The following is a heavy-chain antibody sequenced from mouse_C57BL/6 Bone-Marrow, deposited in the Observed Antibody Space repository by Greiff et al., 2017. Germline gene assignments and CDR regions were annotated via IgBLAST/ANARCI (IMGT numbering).Heavy chain of an antibody. CDR1: GYTFTSYW. Sequence: QVHVKQPGAELVKPGASVKMSCKASGYTFTSYWITWVKQRPGQGLEWIGDIYPGSGSTNYNEKFKSKATLTVDKSSSTAYMELRSLTSEDTAVYYCARDSNLSRWYFDVWGTGTTVTVSS. D-gene: IGHD2-5*01. V-gene: IGHV1-55*01. CDR2: IYPGSGST. CDR3: ARDSNLSRWYFDV. J-gene: IGHJ1*03.